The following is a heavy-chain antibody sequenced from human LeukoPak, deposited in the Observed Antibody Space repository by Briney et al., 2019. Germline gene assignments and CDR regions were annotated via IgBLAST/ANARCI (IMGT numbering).Heavy chain of an antibody. CDR3: AGGKLYGGNDPYYFDY. CDR2: IYYSGST. Sequence: SQTLSLTCTVSGGSISSGDYYWSWIRQPPGKGLEWIGYIYYSGSTYYNPSLKSRVTISVDTSKNQFSLKLSSVTAADTAVYYCAGGKLYGGNDPYYFDYWGQGTLVTVSS. D-gene: IGHD4-23*01. V-gene: IGHV4-30-4*08. J-gene: IGHJ4*02. CDR1: GGSISSGDYY.